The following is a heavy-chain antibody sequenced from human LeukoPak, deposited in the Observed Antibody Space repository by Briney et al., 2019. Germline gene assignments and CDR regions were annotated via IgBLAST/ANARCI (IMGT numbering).Heavy chain of an antibody. D-gene: IGHD5-18*01. CDR1: GGSISSGNYY. CDR3: ARDQSSYGSHDAFDI. Sequence: SQTLSLTCTVSGGSISSGNYYWNWSRQPAGTGLEWSGRIYTSGSTNYNPSLKGRVTISEDTSKNQFSLRLSSVPAADTAVYSCARDQSSYGSHDAFDIWGQGTMVPVSS. CDR2: IYTSGST. J-gene: IGHJ3*02. V-gene: IGHV4-61*02.